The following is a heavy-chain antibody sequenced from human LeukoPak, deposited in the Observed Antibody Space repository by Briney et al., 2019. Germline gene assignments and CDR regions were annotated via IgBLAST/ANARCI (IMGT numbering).Heavy chain of an antibody. Sequence: PSETLSLTCTVSGGSISSYYWSWIRPPPGKGLEWIGYIYYSGSTNYNPSLKSRVTISVDTSRNQFSLKLSSVTAADTAVYYCARGTAPYYGMDVWGQGTTVTVSS. D-gene: IGHD1/OR15-1a*01. J-gene: IGHJ6*02. CDR2: IYYSGST. CDR3: ARGTAPYYGMDV. CDR1: GGSISSYY. V-gene: IGHV4-59*08.